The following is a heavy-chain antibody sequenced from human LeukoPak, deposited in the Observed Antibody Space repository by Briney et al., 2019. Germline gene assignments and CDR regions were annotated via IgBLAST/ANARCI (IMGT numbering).Heavy chain of an antibody. D-gene: IGHD6-6*01. Sequence: GESLKISCKGSGYSFNTYWIAWVRQMPGKGLEWMGVIYPGDSDTTYSPSFQGQVTISADKSISTAYLQWSSLKASDTDIYYCARLTGIAARPGGMDVWGQGTTVTVSS. V-gene: IGHV5-51*01. CDR1: GYSFNTYW. CDR2: IYPGDSDT. J-gene: IGHJ6*02. CDR3: ARLTGIAARPGGMDV.